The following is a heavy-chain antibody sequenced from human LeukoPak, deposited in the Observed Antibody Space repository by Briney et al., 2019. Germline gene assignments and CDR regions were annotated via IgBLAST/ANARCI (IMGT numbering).Heavy chain of an antibody. CDR2: ISGSGGNT. D-gene: IGHD6-6*01. J-gene: IGHJ4*02. CDR3: AKGTGYTSSSGSVLDY. Sequence: PGGSLRLSCAASGFTFNNYAMNWVRQAPGKGLELVSVISGSGGNTHYADSVKGRFTISRDNSKDTLYLQMNSLRAEDTAVYYCAKGTGYTSSSGSVLDYWGQGTLVTVSS. CDR1: GFTFNNYA. V-gene: IGHV3-23*01.